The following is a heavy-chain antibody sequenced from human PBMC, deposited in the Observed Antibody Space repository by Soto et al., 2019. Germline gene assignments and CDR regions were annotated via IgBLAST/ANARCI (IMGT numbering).Heavy chain of an antibody. CDR2: INPNSGNI. CDR1: GDTFTSYD. J-gene: IGHJ4*02. Sequence: VSVKVSCEASGDTFTSYDIKWVRQATGHGLEWMGWINPNSGNIGYAQKFQGRVTMTRDTAIRTAYMEVSRLRSDDTAVYYCARGRASGSYYLLDYWGQGTLVTAS. D-gene: IGHD3-10*01. V-gene: IGHV1-8*01. CDR3: ARGRASGSYYLLDY.